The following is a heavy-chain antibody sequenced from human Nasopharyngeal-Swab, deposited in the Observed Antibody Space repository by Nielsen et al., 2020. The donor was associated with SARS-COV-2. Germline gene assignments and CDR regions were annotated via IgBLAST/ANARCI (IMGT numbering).Heavy chain of an antibody. V-gene: IGHV3-21*01. J-gene: IGHJ6*02. CDR1: GFTFSSYS. CDR2: ISSSSSYI. Sequence: GESLKISCAASGFTFSSYSMNWVRQAPGKGLEWVSSISSSSSYIYYADSVKGRFTISRDNAKNSLYLQMNSLRAEDTAVYYCARVRFLERLFPLYYYYGMDVWGQGTTVTVSS. CDR3: ARVRFLERLFPLYYYYGMDV. D-gene: IGHD3-3*01.